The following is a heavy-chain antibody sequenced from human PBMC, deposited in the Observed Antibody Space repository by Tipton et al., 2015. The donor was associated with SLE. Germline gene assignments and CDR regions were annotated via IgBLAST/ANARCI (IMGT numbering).Heavy chain of an antibody. CDR3: AGAWQGYCSGGTCYVLDY. CDR1: GGSFSGHY. J-gene: IGHJ4*02. Sequence: TLSLTCAVYGGSFSGHYWSWIRQPPGKGLEWIGYISYSETTNYNPSPKSRVTISVDTSKNQFSLKLRSVTAADTAVYYCAGAWQGYCSGGTCYVLDYWGQGTLVTVSS. D-gene: IGHD2-15*01. V-gene: IGHV4-59*11. CDR2: ISYSETT.